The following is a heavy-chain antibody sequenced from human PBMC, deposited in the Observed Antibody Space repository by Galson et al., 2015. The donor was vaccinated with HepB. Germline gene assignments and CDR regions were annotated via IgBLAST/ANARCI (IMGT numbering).Heavy chain of an antibody. CDR3: ARMDSWF. J-gene: IGHJ4*02. CDR1: GGSISSSSYY. Sequence: ETLSLTCTVSGGSISSSSYYWGWIRQPPGKGLEWIGSIYYSGSTYYNPSLKSRVTISVDTSKNLFSLKLSSVTAADTAVYYCARMDSWFWGQGTLVTVSS. D-gene: IGHD6-13*01. V-gene: IGHV4-39*01. CDR2: IYYSGST.